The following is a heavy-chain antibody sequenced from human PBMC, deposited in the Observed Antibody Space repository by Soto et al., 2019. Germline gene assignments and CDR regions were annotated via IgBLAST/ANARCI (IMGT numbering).Heavy chain of an antibody. CDR1: GGAFSGYY. Sequence: PAETLSLTCAVYGGAFSGYYCIFIRHPPCKGLEWIVEINHSGSTNYNPSPKSRVTLSVDTSKNQFSLKQSSMTAADTAVYYCARRRGYSYGSLDYWGQGTLVTVSS. D-gene: IGHD5-18*01. V-gene: IGHV4-34*01. CDR3: ARRRGYSYGSLDY. CDR2: INHSGST. J-gene: IGHJ4*02.